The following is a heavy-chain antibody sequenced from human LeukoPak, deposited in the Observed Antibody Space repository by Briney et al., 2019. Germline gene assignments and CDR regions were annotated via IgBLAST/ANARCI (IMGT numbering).Heavy chain of an antibody. Sequence: PGGSLRLSCAASGFTFSSYSMNWVRQAPGKGLEWVSSISSSSSYIYYADSVKGRFTISRDNAKNSLYLQMNSLRAEDTAVYYCARDRSNGFSGDYWGQGTLVTVSS. V-gene: IGHV3-21*01. CDR2: ISSSSSYI. CDR3: ARDRSNGFSGDY. J-gene: IGHJ4*02. D-gene: IGHD1-26*01. CDR1: GFTFSSYS.